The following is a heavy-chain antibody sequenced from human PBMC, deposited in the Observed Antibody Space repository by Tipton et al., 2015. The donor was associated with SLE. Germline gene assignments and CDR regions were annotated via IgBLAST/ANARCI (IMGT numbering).Heavy chain of an antibody. CDR3: ARASSGWWVAYFDL. J-gene: IGHJ2*01. CDR1: GGKGSSYE. Sequence: LSLSCAASGGKGSSYEMNWVRQAPGKGLEWVSYSRRRGTTIYYADSVKGRFTISRDNAKNSLYLQMLTLRAEDTAVYYCARASSGWWVAYFDLWGRGTLVTVSS. CDR2: SRRRGTTI. V-gene: IGHV3-48*03. D-gene: IGHD6-19*01.